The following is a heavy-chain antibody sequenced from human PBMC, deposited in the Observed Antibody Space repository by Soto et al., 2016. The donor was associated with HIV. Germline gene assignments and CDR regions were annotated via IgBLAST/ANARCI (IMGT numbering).Heavy chain of an antibody. CDR1: GYSFTSYD. Sequence: QVQLVQSGAEVKKPGASVWVSCKASGYSFTSYDINWVRQATGQGLEWMGWVNPNSGTTGYAQKFQGRVTITRNTSISTAYLELSRLRSDDTAVYYCARSGWQQLVLFDYWGQGTLVTVSS. J-gene: IGHJ4*02. CDR2: VNPNSGTT. CDR3: ARSGWQQLVLFDY. D-gene: IGHD6-13*01. V-gene: IGHV1-8*03.